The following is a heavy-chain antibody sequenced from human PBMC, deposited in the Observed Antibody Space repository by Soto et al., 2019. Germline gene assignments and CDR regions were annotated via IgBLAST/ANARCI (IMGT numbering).Heavy chain of an antibody. J-gene: IGHJ5*02. CDR2: TYHSGST. CDR3: ARGHGDYFNWFDP. D-gene: IGHD4-17*01. CDR1: GGSISSGGYS. Sequence: PSETLSLTCAVSGGSISSGGYSWSWILQPPGKGLEWIGYTYHSGSTYYNPSLKSRVTISVDRSKNQFSLKLSSVTAADTAVYYCARGHGDYFNWFDPWGQGTLVTVSS. V-gene: IGHV4-30-2*01.